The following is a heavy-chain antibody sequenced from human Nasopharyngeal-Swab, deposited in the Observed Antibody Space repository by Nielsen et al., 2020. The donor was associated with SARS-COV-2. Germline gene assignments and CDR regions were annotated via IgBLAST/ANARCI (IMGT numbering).Heavy chain of an antibody. CDR2: IKEDGSEK. V-gene: IGHV3-7*03. J-gene: IGHJ4*02. CDR3: ARLPRNNWRLDS. Sequence: GGSLRLSCAASGFTFGNYWKSWVRQAPGKRLEWVANIKEDGSEKDYVDSVKGRFTISRDNIKNSLYLQMNRLRVEDTAVYFCARLPRNNWRLDSWGQGILVTVSS. CDR1: GFTFGNYW. D-gene: IGHD1-20*01.